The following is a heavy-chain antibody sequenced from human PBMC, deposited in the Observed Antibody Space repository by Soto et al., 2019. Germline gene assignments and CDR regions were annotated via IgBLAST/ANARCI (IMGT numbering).Heavy chain of an antibody. V-gene: IGHV3-33*01. CDR3: ARYGSGSALPDYGMDV. CDR2: IWYDGTSK. Sequence: GGSLRLSCAASGFTFSNHGMHWVRQAPGKGLEWVAVIWYDGTSKNYADSVKGRFTISRDKSKNTLYLQMNSLRAEDTAVYYCARYGSGSALPDYGMDVWGQGTTVTVSS. CDR1: GFTFSNHG. J-gene: IGHJ6*02. D-gene: IGHD3-10*01.